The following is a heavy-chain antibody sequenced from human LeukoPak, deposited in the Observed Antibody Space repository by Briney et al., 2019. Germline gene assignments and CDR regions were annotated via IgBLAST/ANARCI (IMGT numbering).Heavy chain of an antibody. CDR1: GFTFNIYT. CDR3: AKDLVAAAGTSWSDY. V-gene: IGHV3-23*01. CDR2: IVGNGVT. D-gene: IGHD6-13*01. Sequence: GGSLRLSCAASGFTFNIYTMSWVRQAPGKGLEWVSAIVGNGVTFYTDSVKGRFTISRDNAKNALFLQMNSLRAEDTAVYYCAKDLVAAAGTSWSDYWGQGTLVTVSS. J-gene: IGHJ4*02.